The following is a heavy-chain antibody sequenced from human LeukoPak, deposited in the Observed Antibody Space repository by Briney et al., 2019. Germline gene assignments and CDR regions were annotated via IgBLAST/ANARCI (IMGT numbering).Heavy chain of an antibody. D-gene: IGHD6-13*01. Sequence: GGSLRLSCAASGFTFSSYGMHWVRQAPGKGLEWVAVISYDGSNKYYADSVKGRFTISRDNSKNSLYLQMNSLRAEDTAVYYCARDLMGIAYRGAFYYWGQGTLVTVSS. V-gene: IGHV3-30*03. CDR2: ISYDGSNK. CDR1: GFTFSSYG. CDR3: ARDLMGIAYRGAFYY. J-gene: IGHJ4*02.